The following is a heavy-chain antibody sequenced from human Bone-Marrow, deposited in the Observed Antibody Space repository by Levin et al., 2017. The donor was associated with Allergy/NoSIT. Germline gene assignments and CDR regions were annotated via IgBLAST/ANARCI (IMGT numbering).Heavy chain of an antibody. D-gene: IGHD6-19*01. CDR3: ARGDSRGWYEFDY. V-gene: IGHV1-2*02. CDR1: GYTFTGYY. Sequence: VASVKVSCKASGYTFTGYYMHWVRQAPGQGLEWMGWINPNSGGTNYAQKFQGRVTMTRDTSISTAYMELSRLRSDDTAVYYCARGDSRGWYEFDYWGQGTLVTVSS. CDR2: INPNSGGT. J-gene: IGHJ4*02.